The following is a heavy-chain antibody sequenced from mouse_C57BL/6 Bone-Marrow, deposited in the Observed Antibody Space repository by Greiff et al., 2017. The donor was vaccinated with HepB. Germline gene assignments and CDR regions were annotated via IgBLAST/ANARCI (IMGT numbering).Heavy chain of an antibody. Sequence: EVQVVESGGGLVKPGGSLKLSCAASGFTFSDYGMHWVRQAPEKGLEWVAYISSGSSTIYYADTVKGRFTISRDNAKNTLFLQMTSLRSEDTAMYYCARRDNWERFAYWGQGTLVTVSA. CDR1: GFTFSDYG. V-gene: IGHV5-17*01. D-gene: IGHD4-1*01. CDR2: ISSGSSTI. J-gene: IGHJ3*01. CDR3: ARRDNWERFAY.